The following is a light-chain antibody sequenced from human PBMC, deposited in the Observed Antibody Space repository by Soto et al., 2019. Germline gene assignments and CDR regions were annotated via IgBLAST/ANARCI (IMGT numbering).Light chain of an antibody. V-gene: IGKV3-20*01. CDR1: QSVRSSY. CDR3: QQYGSLPPT. Sequence: EIVLTQSPGTLSLSPGERATLSCRASQSVRSSYLAWYQQKSGQAPALLIYGTSTRATGIPDRFSGSGSGTDFTLTISRLEPEDFAVYYCQQYGSLPPTFGPGTKVDIK. J-gene: IGKJ3*01. CDR2: GTS.